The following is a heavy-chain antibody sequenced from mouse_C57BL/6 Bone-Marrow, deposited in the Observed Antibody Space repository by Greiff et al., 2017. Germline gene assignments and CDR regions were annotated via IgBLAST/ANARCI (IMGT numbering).Heavy chain of an antibody. D-gene: IGHD1-1*01. CDR1: GYTFTDYY. J-gene: IGHJ2*01. CDR2: INPYNGGT. CDR3: ARAITTVLDY. Sequence: EVQLQQSGPVLVKPGASVKMSCKASGYTFTDYYMNWVKQSHGKSLEWIGVINPYNGGTSYNQKFKGKATLTVDKSSSTAYMELNSLTSEDSAVYYCARAITTVLDYWGQGTTLTVAS. V-gene: IGHV1-19*01.